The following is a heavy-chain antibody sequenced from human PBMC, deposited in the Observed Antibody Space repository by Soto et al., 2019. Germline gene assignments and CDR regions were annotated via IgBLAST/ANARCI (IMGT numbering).Heavy chain of an antibody. J-gene: IGHJ4*02. CDR1: GYTFTSYW. CDR3: ARFTDPSGYDLDY. D-gene: IGHD5-12*01. CDR2: IDPSDSYT. V-gene: IGHV5-10-1*01. Sequence: KVSCKASGYTFTSYWISWVRQIPGKGLEWMGRIDPSDSYTNYSPSFQGHVTISADKSISTAYLQWSSLKASDTAMYYCARFTDPSGYDLDYWGQGTLVTVSS.